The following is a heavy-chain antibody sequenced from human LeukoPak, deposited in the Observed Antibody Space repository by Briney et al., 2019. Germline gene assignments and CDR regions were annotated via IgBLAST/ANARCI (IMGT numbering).Heavy chain of an antibody. D-gene: IGHD2-21*02. V-gene: IGHV3-30-3*01. Sequence: GGSLRLSCAASGFTFSGYAMHWVRQAPGKGLEWVAVISYDGSNKYYADSVKGRFTISRDNSKNTLYLQMNSLRAEDTAVYYCARGRWLLLYYFDYWGQGTLVTVSS. CDR3: ARGRWLLLYYFDY. CDR2: ISYDGSNK. CDR1: GFTFSGYA. J-gene: IGHJ4*02.